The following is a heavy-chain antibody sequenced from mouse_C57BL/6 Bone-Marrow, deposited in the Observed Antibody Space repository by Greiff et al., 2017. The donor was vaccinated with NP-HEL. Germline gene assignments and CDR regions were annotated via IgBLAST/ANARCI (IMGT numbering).Heavy chain of an antibody. J-gene: IGHJ2*01. D-gene: IGHD2-2*01. V-gene: IGHV5-12*01. CDR2: ISNGGGST. Sequence: EVKLMESGGGLVQPGGSLKLSCAASGFTFSDYYMYWVRQTPEKRLEWVAYISNGGGSTYYPDTVKGRFTISRDNAKNTLYLQMSRLKSEDTAMYYCARQGLMVTTRGYYFDYWGQGTTLTVSS. CDR1: GFTFSDYY. CDR3: ARQGLMVTTRGYYFDY.